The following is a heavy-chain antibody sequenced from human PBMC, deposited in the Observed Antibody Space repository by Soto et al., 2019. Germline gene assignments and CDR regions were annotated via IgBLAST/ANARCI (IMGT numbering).Heavy chain of an antibody. J-gene: IGHJ4*02. D-gene: IGHD4-17*01. CDR3: ARAHGDYDY. Sequence: QVQLVQSGAEVKKPGASVKFSCKASGNTFTNYDISWVRQATGQGLEWMGWMNPNSGMTGFAQKFQGRVTMTRDTSISTAYMELSSLRSEDTAVYYCARAHGDYDYWGQGTLVTVSS. CDR2: MNPNSGMT. CDR1: GNTFTNYD. V-gene: IGHV1-8*01.